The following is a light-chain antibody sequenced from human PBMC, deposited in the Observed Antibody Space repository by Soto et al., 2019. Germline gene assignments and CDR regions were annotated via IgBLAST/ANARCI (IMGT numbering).Light chain of an antibody. Sequence: DIPLTPSPSPLSASVVDRVPITCPASQTISTWLAWYQQKPGKAPKLLIYDASSLESGVPSRFSGSGSGTEFTLTISSLQSDDFATYYCQQYDSYSWTFGQGTKVDIK. CDR3: QQYDSYSWT. V-gene: IGKV1-5*01. J-gene: IGKJ1*01. CDR2: DAS. CDR1: QTISTW.